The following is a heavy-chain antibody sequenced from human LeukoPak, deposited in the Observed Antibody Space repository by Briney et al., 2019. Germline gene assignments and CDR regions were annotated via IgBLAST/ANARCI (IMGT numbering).Heavy chain of an antibody. Sequence: PGGSLRLSCAASGFTFSSYAMSWVRQAPGKGLEWVSAISGSGGSTYYADSVKGRFTISRDNSKNTLYLQMDSLRAEDTAVYYCARGVAVAGTTLDFWGQGTLVIVSS. D-gene: IGHD6-13*01. CDR3: ARGVAVAGTTLDF. CDR1: GFTFSSYA. CDR2: ISGSGGST. V-gene: IGHV3-23*01. J-gene: IGHJ4*02.